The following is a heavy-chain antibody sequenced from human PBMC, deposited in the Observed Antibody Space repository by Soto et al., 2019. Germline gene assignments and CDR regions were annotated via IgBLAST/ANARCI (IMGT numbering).Heavy chain of an antibody. V-gene: IGHV1-2*02. Sequence: WASVKVSCKASGYTFTGYYMHWVRQAPGQGLEWMGWIDPSSGDTKYAQKFQGRVSLTRDTSISTAYMDLSRLTSDDTAVYFCARADIAARRPVDYWGQGTLVTVSS. J-gene: IGHJ4*02. CDR1: GYTFTGYY. CDR2: IDPSSGDT. D-gene: IGHD6-6*01. CDR3: ARADIAARRPVDY.